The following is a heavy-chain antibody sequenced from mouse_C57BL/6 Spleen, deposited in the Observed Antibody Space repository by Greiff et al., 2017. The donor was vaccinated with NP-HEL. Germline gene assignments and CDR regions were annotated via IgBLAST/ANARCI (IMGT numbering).Heavy chain of an antibody. V-gene: IGHV1-80*01. CDR2: IYPGDGDT. CDR3: ARGGLRRDYYAMDY. CDR1: GYAFSSYW. Sequence: QVQLKQSGAELVKPGASVKISCKASGYAFSSYWMNWVKQRPGKGLEWIGQIYPGDGDTNYNGKFKGKATLTADKSSSTAYMQLSSLTSEDSAVYFCARGGLRRDYYAMDYWGQGTSVTVSS. J-gene: IGHJ4*01. D-gene: IGHD2-4*01.